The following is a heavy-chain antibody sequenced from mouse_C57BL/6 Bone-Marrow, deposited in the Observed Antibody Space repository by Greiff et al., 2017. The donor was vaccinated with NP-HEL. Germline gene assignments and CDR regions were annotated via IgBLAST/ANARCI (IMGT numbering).Heavy chain of an antibody. CDR3: ARVGGSSYDWYFDV. Sequence: EVQLQQSGPVLVKPGASVKMSCKASGYTFTDYYMNWVKQSHGKSLEWIGVINPYNGGTSYNQKFKGKATLTVDKSSSTAYMELNSLTSEDSAVYYCARVGGSSYDWYFDVWGTGTTVTVSS. CDR2: INPYNGGT. V-gene: IGHV1-19*01. CDR1: GYTFTDYY. J-gene: IGHJ1*03. D-gene: IGHD1-1*01.